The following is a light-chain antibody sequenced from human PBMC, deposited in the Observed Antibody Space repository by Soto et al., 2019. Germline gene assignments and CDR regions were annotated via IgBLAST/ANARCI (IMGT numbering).Light chain of an antibody. V-gene: IGKV3-15*01. CDR2: GAS. Sequence: EIIMTQPPATLSVSPGEGATLSCRTSHSISTNLAWYQHKRGQSPSLLVYGASTRATGVPARFSGSGSGAEFTLSISSLQSEDFAVYYCQQYNSWPTFGGGTKVEIK. CDR3: QQYNSWPT. J-gene: IGKJ4*01. CDR1: HSISTN.